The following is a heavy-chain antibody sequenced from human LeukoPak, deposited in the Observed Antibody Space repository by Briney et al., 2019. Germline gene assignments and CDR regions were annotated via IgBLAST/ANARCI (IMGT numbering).Heavy chain of an antibody. J-gene: IGHJ4*02. CDR2: LWPDGSEV. CDR3: AKLLGRVTTYDY. D-gene: IGHD4-11*01. Sequence: GGSLRLSCAASGFTFSNSWMSWVRQAPRKGLEWVATLWPDGSEVHYMDSVKGRFTIFRDNAENSLYLQMNSLRVDDTAVYYCAKLLGRVTTYDYWGQGTLVTVSS. CDR1: GFTFSNSW. V-gene: IGHV3-7*01.